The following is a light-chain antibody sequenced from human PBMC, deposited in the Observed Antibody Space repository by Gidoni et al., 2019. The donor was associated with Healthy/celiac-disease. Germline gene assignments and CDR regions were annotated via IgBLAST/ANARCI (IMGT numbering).Light chain of an antibody. J-gene: IGKJ4*01. CDR1: QSVSSSY. CDR2: GAS. CDR3: QQYGSSPLT. V-gene: IGKV3-20*01. Sequence: EIVLTPSPGTLSLSPGERATLSCRASQSVSSSYLAWYQQKPGQAPRLLIYGASSRATGSPDRLSGSGSGTDFTLTISRLEPEDFAVYYCQQYGSSPLTFGGGTKVEIK.